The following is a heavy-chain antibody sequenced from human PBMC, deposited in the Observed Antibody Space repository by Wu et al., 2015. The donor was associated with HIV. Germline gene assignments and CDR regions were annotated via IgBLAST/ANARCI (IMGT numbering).Heavy chain of an antibody. CDR2: INPNSGGT. V-gene: IGHV1-2*02. Sequence: QMQLVQSGAEVKKPGASVKVSCKASGYTFTGYYMHWVRQAPGQGLEWMGWINPNSGGTNYAQKFQGRVTMTRDTSISTAYMELSRLRSDDTAVYYCARDPVGGGYESLFDYWGQGTLVTVSS. J-gene: IGHJ4*02. CDR1: GYTFTGYY. D-gene: IGHD5-12*01. CDR3: ARDPVGGGYESLFDY.